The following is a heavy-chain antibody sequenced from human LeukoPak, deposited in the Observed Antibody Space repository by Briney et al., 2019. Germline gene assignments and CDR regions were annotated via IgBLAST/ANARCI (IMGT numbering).Heavy chain of an antibody. CDR2: ISGSGGST. V-gene: IGHV3-23*01. CDR1: GFTFSSYA. D-gene: IGHD2-21*01. Sequence: GGSLRLSCAASGFTFSSYAMSWVRQAPGKGLEWVSAISGSGGSTYYADSVKGRFTISRDNSKNTLYLQMNSLRAEDTAVYYCAKDRGPTWYSKDAFENWGQGTIVTVFS. J-gene: IGHJ3*02. CDR3: AKDRGPTWYSKDAFEN.